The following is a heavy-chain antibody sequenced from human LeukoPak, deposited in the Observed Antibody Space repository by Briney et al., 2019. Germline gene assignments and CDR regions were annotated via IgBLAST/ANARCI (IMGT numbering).Heavy chain of an antibody. CDR1: GFTFSTYW. V-gene: IGHV3-7*03. D-gene: IGHD6-19*01. J-gene: IGHJ3*02. CDR3: AKDRSSGWPSAFDI. Sequence: GGSLRLSCAASGFTFSTYWMTWVRQTPEKGLEWVANIKPDGSEKYYVDSVKGRFTISRDNAKSSLYLQINSLRAEDTAVYYCAKDRSSGWPSAFDIWGQGTMVTVSS. CDR2: IKPDGSEK.